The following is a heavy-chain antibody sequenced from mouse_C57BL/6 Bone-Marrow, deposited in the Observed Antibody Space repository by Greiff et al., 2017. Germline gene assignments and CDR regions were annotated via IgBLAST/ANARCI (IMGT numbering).Heavy chain of an antibody. CDR2: ISNGGGST. CDR1: GFTFSDYY. D-gene: IGHD2-5*01. Sequence: EVHLVESGGGLVQPGGSLKLSCAASGFTFSDYYMYWVRQTPEKRLEWVAYISNGGGSTYYPDTVKGRFTISRDNAKNTLYLQMSRLKSEDTAMYYCARGHSNRYFDVWGTGTTVTVSS. V-gene: IGHV5-12*01. J-gene: IGHJ1*03. CDR3: ARGHSNRYFDV.